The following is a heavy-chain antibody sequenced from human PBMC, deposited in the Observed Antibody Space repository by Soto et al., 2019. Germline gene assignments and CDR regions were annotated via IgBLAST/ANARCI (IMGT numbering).Heavy chain of an antibody. J-gene: IGHJ3*02. CDR1: GGTFSSYT. CDR2: IIPILGIA. V-gene: IGHV1-69*02. Sequence: ASVKVSCKASGGTFSSYTISWVRQVPGQGLEWMGRIIPILGIANYAQKLQGRVTITADKSTSTAYMELSSLRSEDTAVYYCASPELIKNAFDIWGQGTMVTVSS. CDR3: ASPELIKNAFDI.